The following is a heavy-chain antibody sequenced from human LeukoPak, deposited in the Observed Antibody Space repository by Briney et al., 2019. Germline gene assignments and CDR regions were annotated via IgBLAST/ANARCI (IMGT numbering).Heavy chain of an antibody. CDR1: GGSISSGSYY. V-gene: IGHV4-61*02. D-gene: IGHD3-16*01. J-gene: IGHJ4*02. Sequence: PSQTLSLTCTVSGGSISSGSYYWSWIRQPAGKGLEWIGRIYTSGSTNYNPSLKSRVTISVDTSKNQFSLKLSSVTAADTAVYYCANLVITFGGKLSDYWGQGTLVTVSS. CDR3: ANLVITFGGKLSDY. CDR2: IYTSGST.